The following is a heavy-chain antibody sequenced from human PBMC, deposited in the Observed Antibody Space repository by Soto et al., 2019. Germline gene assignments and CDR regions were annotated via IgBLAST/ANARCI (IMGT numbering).Heavy chain of an antibody. CDR3: GKGRSYYYYYGVDV. J-gene: IGHJ6*02. V-gene: IGHV3-23*01. D-gene: IGHD1-26*01. Sequence: GGSLRVSCAASGFTFSSYGMHWVRQAPGKGLEWVSDIIDSGGSTYYADAVKGRFTISRDNSKSTLYLQMNSLRAEDTAVYYCGKGRSYYYYYGVDVWGQGTTVTVSS. CDR1: GFTFSSYG. CDR2: IIDSGGST.